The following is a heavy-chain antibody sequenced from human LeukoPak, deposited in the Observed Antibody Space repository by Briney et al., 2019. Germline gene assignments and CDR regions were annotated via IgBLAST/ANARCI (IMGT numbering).Heavy chain of an antibody. Sequence: GASVKVSCKASGYTFTSYGISWVRQAPGQGLEWMGWISAYNGNTNYAQKLQGRVTMTTDTSTSTAYMELRSLRSDDTAVYYCARVQYSNYYYYYYMDVWGKGTTVTVSS. CDR3: ARVQYSNYYYYYYMDV. V-gene: IGHV1-18*01. CDR1: GYTFTSYG. D-gene: IGHD1-26*01. CDR2: ISAYNGNT. J-gene: IGHJ6*03.